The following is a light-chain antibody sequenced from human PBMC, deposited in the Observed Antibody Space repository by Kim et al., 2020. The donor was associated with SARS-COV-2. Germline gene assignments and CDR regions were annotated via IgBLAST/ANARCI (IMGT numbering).Light chain of an antibody. CDR2: GTS. CDR3: QSYDSSLGGYV. V-gene: IGLV1-40*01. CDR1: SSNIGAGYD. J-gene: IGLJ1*01. Sequence: VTISCTGSSSNIGAGYDVHGYQQLPGTAPNRHIYGTSNRPSGVPDRFSGSKSGTSASLAITGLQAEDAADYYCQSYDSSLGGYVFGTGTKVTVL.